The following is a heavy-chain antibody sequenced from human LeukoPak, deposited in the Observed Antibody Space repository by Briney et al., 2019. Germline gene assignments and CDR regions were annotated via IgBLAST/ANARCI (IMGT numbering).Heavy chain of an antibody. CDR2: ISAYNGNT. V-gene: IGHV1-18*01. CDR3: ARATGYYYDSSGYYS. J-gene: IGHJ5*02. CDR1: GYTFTSYG. Sequence: GASVKVSCKASGYTFTSYGISWVRQAPGQGLEWMGWISAYNGNTNYAQKLQGRVTMTTDTSTSTAYMELRSLRSDDTAVYYCARATGYYYDSSGYYSWGQGTLVTVSS. D-gene: IGHD3-22*01.